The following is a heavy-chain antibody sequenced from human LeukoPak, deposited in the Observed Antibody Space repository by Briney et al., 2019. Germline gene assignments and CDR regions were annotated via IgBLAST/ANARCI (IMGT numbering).Heavy chain of an antibody. CDR1: GFTLSEHA. CDR2: IIDVGDT. J-gene: IGHJ4*02. V-gene: IGHV3-23*01. CDR3: ARDPESSSFFDY. D-gene: IGHD6-6*01. Sequence: GGSLRLSCAVSGFTLSEHAMSWVRQAPGEGLEWVSGIIDVGDTYYADSVKGRFTISRDSSKNTLYLQMNSLRAEDTAVYYCARDPESSSFFDYWGQGTLVTVSS.